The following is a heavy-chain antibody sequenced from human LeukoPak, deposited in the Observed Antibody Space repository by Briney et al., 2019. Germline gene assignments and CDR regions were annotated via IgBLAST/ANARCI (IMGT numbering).Heavy chain of an antibody. CDR2: ISGSGSNT. CDR1: GFTFSNYA. D-gene: IGHD6-19*01. V-gene: IGHV3-23*01. Sequence: GGSLRLSCAASGFTFSNYAMIWVRQAPGKGLEWVSSISGSGSNTYYADSVKGRFIISRDNSKNTLYLQMNSLTAEDTAIYYCARVVAGNVYYSGMDVWGQGTTVTVSS. CDR3: ARVVAGNVYYSGMDV. J-gene: IGHJ6*02.